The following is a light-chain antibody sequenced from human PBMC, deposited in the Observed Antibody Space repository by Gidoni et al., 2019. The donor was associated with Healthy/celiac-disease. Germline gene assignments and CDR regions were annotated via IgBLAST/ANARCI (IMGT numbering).Light chain of an antibody. CDR1: QSVSSN. J-gene: IGKJ1*01. CDR2: GAS. CDR3: QQYNKRPRT. Sequence: EIVMTQSPATLSVSPGERATLSCRASQSVSSNLAWYQQKPGQAPRLLIYGASTRATGIPARFSGSGSGTEFTLTISSLQSEDFAVYYCQQYNKRPRTFXQXTKVEIK. V-gene: IGKV3-15*01.